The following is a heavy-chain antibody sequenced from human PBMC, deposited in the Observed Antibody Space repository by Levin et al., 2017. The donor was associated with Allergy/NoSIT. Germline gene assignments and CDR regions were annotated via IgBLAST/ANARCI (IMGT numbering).Heavy chain of an antibody. CDR1: GFTFRSYA. V-gene: IGHV3-23*01. CDR2: VSGSGDST. J-gene: IGHJ4*02. Sequence: GGSLRLSCAASGFTFRSYAINWVRQAPGKGLEWVSTVSGSGDSTYYADPVKGRSTISRDNSKNTLYLQMNSLRAEDTAVYYCAKAGRYSFDSWGQGTLVTVSS. CDR3: AKAGRYSFDS.